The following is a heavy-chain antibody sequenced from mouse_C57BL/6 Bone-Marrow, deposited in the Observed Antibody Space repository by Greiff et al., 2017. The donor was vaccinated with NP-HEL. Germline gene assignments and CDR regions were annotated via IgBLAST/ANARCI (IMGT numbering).Heavy chain of an antibody. CDR2: ISSGSSTI. CDR1: GFTFSDYG. J-gene: IGHJ3*01. CDR3: ARGSSYAWFAY. V-gene: IGHV5-17*01. Sequence: EVQRVESGGGLVKPGGSLKLSCAASGFTFSDYGMHWVRQAPEKGLEWVAYISSGSSTIYYADTVKGRFTISRDNAKNTLFLQITSLRSEDTAMYYCARGSSYAWFAYWGQGTLVTVSA. D-gene: IGHD1-1*01.